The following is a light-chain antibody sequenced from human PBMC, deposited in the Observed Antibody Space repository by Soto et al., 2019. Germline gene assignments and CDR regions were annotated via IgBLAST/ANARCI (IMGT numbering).Light chain of an antibody. CDR1: RSVSSSY. CDR2: GAS. CDR3: QQYGSSPWT. J-gene: IGKJ1*01. V-gene: IGKV3-20*01. Sequence: EVVLTQSPATLSLSPGERATLSCRASRSVSSSYLAWYQQKPGRAPRLLIYGASSRATGIPDRFSGSGSGTDFTLTISRLEPEDSAVYYCQQYGSSPWTFGQGTKVDIK.